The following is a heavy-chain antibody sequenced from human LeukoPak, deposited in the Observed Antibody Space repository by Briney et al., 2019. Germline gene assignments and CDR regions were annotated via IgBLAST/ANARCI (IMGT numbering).Heavy chain of an antibody. CDR3: ARESSKYSSSTSDYFDY. CDR1: GFTFSSYA. Sequence: GSLRLSCAASGFTFSSYAMHWVRQAPGKGLEWVAVISYDGSNKYYADSMKGRFTISRDNSKTTLYLQMKSLRAEDTAVYYCARESSKYSSSTSDYFDYWGQGTLVTVSS. V-gene: IGHV3-30*01. D-gene: IGHD6-6*01. J-gene: IGHJ4*02. CDR2: ISYDGSNK.